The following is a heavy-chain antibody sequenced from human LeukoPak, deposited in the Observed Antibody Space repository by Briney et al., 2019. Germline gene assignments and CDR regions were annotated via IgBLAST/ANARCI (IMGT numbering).Heavy chain of an antibody. V-gene: IGHV4-39*01. D-gene: IGHD5-24*01. Sequence: PGGSLRLSCAASGFTFSDYYMSWIRQPPGKGLEWIGSIYYSGSTYYKPSLRSRVTISVDTSKSQFSLKLSSVTAADTAVYYCARHQGGDGYNYYYYYMDVWGKGTTVTVSS. CDR1: GFTFSDYY. CDR2: IYYSGST. J-gene: IGHJ6*03. CDR3: ARHQGGDGYNYYYYYMDV.